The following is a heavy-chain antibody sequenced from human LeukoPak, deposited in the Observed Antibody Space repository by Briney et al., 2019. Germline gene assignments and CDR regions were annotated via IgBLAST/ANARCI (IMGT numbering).Heavy chain of an antibody. CDR1: GFDFHNYV. Sequence: GGYLRLSCAASGFDFHNYVIHWVRQAPGKGLEWVAVISYDVGVKYHADSVKGRFTISRDSSSKTVYLQMNSLRTEDTAVYYCVREGYYHSGSLPTFYFDYWGQGTLVTVSS. CDR2: ISYDVGVK. J-gene: IGHJ4*02. D-gene: IGHD3-10*01. V-gene: IGHV3-30-3*01. CDR3: VREGYYHSGSLPTFYFDY.